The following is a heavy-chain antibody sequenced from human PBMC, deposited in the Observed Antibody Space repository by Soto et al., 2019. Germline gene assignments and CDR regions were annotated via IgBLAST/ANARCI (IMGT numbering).Heavy chain of an antibody. CDR2: ISASNDSS. J-gene: IGHJ4*02. Sequence: GGSLRLPCAASGFTFSSYAMSWVRQAPGKGLEWVSGISASNDSSYYADSVKGRFTISRDNSKNTLYLQMNSLRVEDTAVYYCAKDQKGYSSSSFDYWGQGILVTVSS. CDR3: AKDQKGYSSSSFDY. D-gene: IGHD6-6*01. V-gene: IGHV3-23*01. CDR1: GFTFSSYA.